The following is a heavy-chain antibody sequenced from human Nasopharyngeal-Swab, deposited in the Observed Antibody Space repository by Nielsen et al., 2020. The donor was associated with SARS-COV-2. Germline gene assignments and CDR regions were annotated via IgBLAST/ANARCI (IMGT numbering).Heavy chain of an antibody. CDR3: AIGGGGSYYYGMDV. J-gene: IGHJ6*02. D-gene: IGHD3-16*01. Sequence: WIRQPPGKGLEWIGYIYYSGSTNYNPSLKSRVTISVDTSKNQFPLKLSSVTAADTAVYYCAIGGGGSYYYGMDVWGQGTTVTVSS. CDR2: IYYSGST. V-gene: IGHV4-59*01.